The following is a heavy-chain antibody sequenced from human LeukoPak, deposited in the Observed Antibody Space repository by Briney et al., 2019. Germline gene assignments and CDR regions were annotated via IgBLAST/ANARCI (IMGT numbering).Heavy chain of an antibody. D-gene: IGHD2-15*01. CDR2: INPNSGGT. V-gene: IGHV1-2*02. CDR1: GYTFTGYY. J-gene: IGHJ4*02. Sequence: ASVKVSCKASGYTFTGYYMHWVRQAPGQGLEWMGWINPNSGGTNYAQKFQGRVTMTRGTSISTAYMELSRLRSDDTAVYYCATPLHLCSGGSCPDYWGQGTLVTVSS. CDR3: ATPLHLCSGGSCPDY.